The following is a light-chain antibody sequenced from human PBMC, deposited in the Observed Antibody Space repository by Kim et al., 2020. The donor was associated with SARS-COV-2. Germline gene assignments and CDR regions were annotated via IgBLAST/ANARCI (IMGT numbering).Light chain of an antibody. V-gene: IGLV3-21*04. Sequence: SSELVQPPSVSVAPGKTARLTCGGDNIGSQSVHWYQQKPGQAPVLVIYYDSERPSGIPERFSGSNSGNTATLTISRVEDGDEADYYCQVWDSNSDHNVFGTGTKVTVL. CDR2: YDS. CDR3: QVWDSNSDHNV. J-gene: IGLJ1*01. CDR1: NIGSQS.